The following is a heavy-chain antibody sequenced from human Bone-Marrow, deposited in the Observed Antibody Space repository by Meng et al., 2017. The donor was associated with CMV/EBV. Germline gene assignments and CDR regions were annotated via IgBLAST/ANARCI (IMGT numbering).Heavy chain of an antibody. CDR2: INPKSGGT. CDR3: AGPREGVWFGESLVERRLYYYYYGMDV. J-gene: IGHJ6*02. D-gene: IGHD3-10*01. Sequence: ASVKVSCKASGYTFSGYYMHLVRQAPGQGLEWMGWINPKSGGTNYAQKFQGRVTITTDESTSTAYMELSSLRSEDTAVYYCAGPREGVWFGESLVERRLYYYYYGMDVWGQGTTVTVSS. V-gene: IGHV1-2*02. CDR1: GYTFSGYY.